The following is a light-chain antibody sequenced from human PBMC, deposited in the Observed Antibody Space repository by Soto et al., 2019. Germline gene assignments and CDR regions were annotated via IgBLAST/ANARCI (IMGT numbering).Light chain of an antibody. CDR3: MQALQSPRT. CDR2: LGS. Sequence: DIELTQSPLSLPVTPGEPASISCRASQSLLHSNGYTYFDWYLQKPGQSPQLLVSLGSTRASGVPDRFSGSGSCTNFTLKISRVEAEDVGIYYCMQALQSPRTFGQGTKVEIK. J-gene: IGKJ2*01. V-gene: IGKV2-28*01. CDR1: QSLLHSNGYTY.